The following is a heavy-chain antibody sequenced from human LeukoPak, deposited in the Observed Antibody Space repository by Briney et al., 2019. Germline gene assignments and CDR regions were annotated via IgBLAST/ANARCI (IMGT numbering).Heavy chain of an antibody. CDR2: INHSGST. CDR3: ARGHYANWFDP. J-gene: IGHJ5*02. CDR1: GGSISSSSYY. V-gene: IGHV4-39*07. Sequence: PSETLSLTCTVSGGSISSSSYYWSWIRQPPGKGLEWIGEINHSGSTNYNPSLKSRVTISVDTSKNQFSLKLSSVTAADTAVYYCARGHYANWFDPWGQGTLVTVSS. D-gene: IGHD3-16*01.